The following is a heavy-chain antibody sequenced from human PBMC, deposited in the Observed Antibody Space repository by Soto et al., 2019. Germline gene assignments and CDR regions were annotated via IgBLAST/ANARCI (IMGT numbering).Heavy chain of an antibody. V-gene: IGHV6-1*01. J-gene: IGHJ6*01. CDR1: GDSVSSDTSA. Sequence: PSQTLSLTWVISGDSVSSDTSAWNWIRQSPSRGLEWLGRAYYRSQWYIDFAGSAKSRLTINPDTSKNQVWLHLKSVTPEDKAMYYCARDSEATCLDVGGPGTKVTVPS. CDR3: ARDSEATCLDV. CDR2: AYYRSQWYI.